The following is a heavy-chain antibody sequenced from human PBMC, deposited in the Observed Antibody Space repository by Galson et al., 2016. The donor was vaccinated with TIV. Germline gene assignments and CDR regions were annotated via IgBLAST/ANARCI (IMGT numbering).Heavy chain of an antibody. Sequence: SVKVSCKASGGTFSNYAISWVRQAPGQGLEWMGRIIPILGIANYAEKIQGRATITADKSTSTAYMELSSLRSDDTAVYYCARGTEVGATAYLYFDLWGRGTLVTVSS. D-gene: IGHD1-26*01. CDR2: IIPILGIA. CDR3: ARGTEVGATAYLYFDL. V-gene: IGHV1-69*04. CDR1: GGTFSNYA. J-gene: IGHJ2*01.